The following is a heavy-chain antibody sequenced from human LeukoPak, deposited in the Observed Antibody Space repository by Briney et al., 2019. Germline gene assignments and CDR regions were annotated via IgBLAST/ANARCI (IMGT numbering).Heavy chain of an antibody. CDR2: ISAYNGNT. CDR1: GYTFTSYG. Sequence: EASVKVSCKASGYTFTSYGISWVRQAPGQGLEWMGWISAYNGNTNYAQKLQGRVTMTTDTSTSTAYMELRSLRSDDTAVYYCARVNYYYDSSGYYYPLDYWGQGALVTVSS. D-gene: IGHD3-22*01. J-gene: IGHJ4*02. V-gene: IGHV1-18*01. CDR3: ARVNYYYDSSGYYYPLDY.